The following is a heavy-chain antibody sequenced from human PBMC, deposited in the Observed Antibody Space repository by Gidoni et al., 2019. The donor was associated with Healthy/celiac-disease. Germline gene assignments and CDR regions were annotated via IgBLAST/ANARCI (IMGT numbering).Heavy chain of an antibody. Sequence: QLQLQESGPGLVKPSETLSLTCTVSGGSISSSSYYWGWIRQPPGKGREWIGSIYYSGRTYYNPSLKIRVTISVDTSKNQFSLKLSSVTAADTAVYYCARLVIAARRFSWFDPWGQGTLVTVSS. J-gene: IGHJ5*02. CDR2: IYYSGRT. CDR3: ARLVIAARRFSWFDP. CDR1: GGSISSSSYY. V-gene: IGHV4-39*01. D-gene: IGHD6-6*01.